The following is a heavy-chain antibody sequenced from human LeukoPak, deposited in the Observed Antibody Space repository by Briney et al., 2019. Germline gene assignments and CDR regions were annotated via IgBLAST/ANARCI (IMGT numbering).Heavy chain of an antibody. V-gene: IGHV4-4*02. CDR1: GDSISDKYW. CDR3: AQGSRDGYNSYFDY. CDR2: AYRSGGT. Sequence: NPSETLSLTCAVSGDSISDKYWWRWVRQFPDKGLEWIGEAYRSGGTSYNPSLKSRVTISVDTSKNQFSLKLSSVTAADTAAYYCAQGSRDGYNSYFDYWGQGTLVTVSS. D-gene: IGHD5-24*01. J-gene: IGHJ4*02.